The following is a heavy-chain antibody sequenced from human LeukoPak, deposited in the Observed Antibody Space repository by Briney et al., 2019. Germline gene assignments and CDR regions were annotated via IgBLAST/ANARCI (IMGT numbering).Heavy chain of an antibody. Sequence: GGSLRLSSAASGFTFSSYSMNWVRQATGKGLEWVSSISSSSSYIYYADSVKGRFTISRDNAKNSLYLQMNSLRAEDTAVYYCAREYCSSTSCYQIADDAFDIWGQGTMVTVSS. J-gene: IGHJ3*02. CDR2: ISSSSSYI. V-gene: IGHV3-21*01. CDR1: GFTFSSYS. CDR3: AREYCSSTSCYQIADDAFDI. D-gene: IGHD2-2*01.